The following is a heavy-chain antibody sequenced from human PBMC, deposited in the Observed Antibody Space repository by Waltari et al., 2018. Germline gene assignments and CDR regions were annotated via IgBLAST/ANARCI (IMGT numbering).Heavy chain of an antibody. Sequence: EVQLVESGGGLVQPGGSLRLSCAASGFTFRSYWMPWFSQAPGKGLVLVSRINSDGSSTSDADPLKCRVTISRDNAKNTLDLQMNSLRAEDTAVYYCARKQLGLNYYYYGMDVWGQGTTVTVSS. CDR3: ARKQLGLNYYYYGMDV. J-gene: IGHJ6*02. CDR2: INSDGSST. CDR1: GFTFRSYW. V-gene: IGHV3-74*01. D-gene: IGHD6-6*01.